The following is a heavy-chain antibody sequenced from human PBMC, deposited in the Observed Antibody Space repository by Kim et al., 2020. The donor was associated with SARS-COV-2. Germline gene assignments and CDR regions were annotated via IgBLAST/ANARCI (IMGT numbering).Heavy chain of an antibody. J-gene: IGHJ5*02. CDR1: GYTFTNFA. D-gene: IGHD6-13*01. V-gene: IGHV7-4-1*02. Sequence: ASVKVSCKASGYTFTNFAVNWVRRAPGQGLEWMGWINTNTGNPTYAQGFTGRFVFSLDTSVNTAYLQISSLKAEDTAVYYCARRPSSYSSTWYLSPWGQGTLVTVSS. CDR2: INTNTGNP. CDR3: ARRPSSYSSTWYLSP.